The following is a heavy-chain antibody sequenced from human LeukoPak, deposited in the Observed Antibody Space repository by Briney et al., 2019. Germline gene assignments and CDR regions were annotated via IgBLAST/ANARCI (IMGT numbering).Heavy chain of an antibody. CDR3: ATTHSASRTGILDY. CDR2: FDPEDGET. Sequence: ASVKVSCKVSGYTLTELSMHWVRQAPGKGLEWMGGFDPEDGETIYAQKFQGRVTMTEDTSTDTAYMELSSLRSEDTAVYYCATTHSASRTGILDYWGQGTLVTVSS. CDR1: GYTLTELS. D-gene: IGHD6-13*01. J-gene: IGHJ4*02. V-gene: IGHV1-24*01.